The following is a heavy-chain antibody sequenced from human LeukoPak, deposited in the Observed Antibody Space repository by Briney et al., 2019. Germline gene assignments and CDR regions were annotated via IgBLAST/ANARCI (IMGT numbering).Heavy chain of an antibody. CDR1: GGSISSGGYY. V-gene: IGHV4-31*03. CDR3: ARNPPTRDYYDSSGYYYAY. J-gene: IGHJ4*02. D-gene: IGHD3-22*01. CDR2: IYYSGST. Sequence: PSETLSLTCTVSGGSISSGGYYWSWIRQHPGKGLEWIGYIYYSGSTYYNPSLKSRVTISVDTSKNQFSLKLSSVTAADTAVYYCARNPPTRDYYDSSGYYYAYWGQGTLVTVSS.